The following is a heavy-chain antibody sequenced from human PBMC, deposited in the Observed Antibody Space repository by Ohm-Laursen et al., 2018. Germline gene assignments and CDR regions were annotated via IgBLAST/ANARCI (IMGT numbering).Heavy chain of an antibody. CDR1: GFTFSSYE. CDR3: ARGRGGLRYFDWSSPFDY. Sequence: SLRLSCTASGFTFSSYEMNWVRQAPGEGLEWVSYISSSGSTIYYADSVKGRFTISRDNAKNSLYLQMNSLRAEDTAVYYCARGRGGLRYFDWSSPFDYWGQGTLVTVSS. CDR2: ISSSGSTI. J-gene: IGHJ4*02. D-gene: IGHD3-9*01. V-gene: IGHV3-48*03.